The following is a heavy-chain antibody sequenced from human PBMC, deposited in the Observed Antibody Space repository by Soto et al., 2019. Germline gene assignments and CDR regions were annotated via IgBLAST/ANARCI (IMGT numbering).Heavy chain of an antibody. CDR2: ISNDGGTQ. J-gene: IGHJ5*01. V-gene: IGHV3-30*03. D-gene: IGHD3-3*01. CDR3: ARDIWSGNYKWFDS. CDR1: TLTVSLYG. Sequence: QVHLVESGGGVVQPGRTLRLSCAASTLTVSLYGIQWVRQAPGKGLDWVAFISNDGGTQYYADSVKGRFSISRDNSMNTVDLHMNSPRAEDTAIYYCARDIWSGNYKWFDSWGQGTLVTVSS.